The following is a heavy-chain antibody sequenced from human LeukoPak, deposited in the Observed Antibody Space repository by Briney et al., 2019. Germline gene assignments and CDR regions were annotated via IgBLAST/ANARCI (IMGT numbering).Heavy chain of an antibody. J-gene: IGHJ3*02. CDR1: GFTFSSYS. D-gene: IGHD3-22*01. V-gene: IGHV3-21*04. CDR3: ARYSNDYYDSSGNYRAFDI. Sequence: GGSLRLSCTASGFTFSSYSMNWVRQAPGKGLEWVSSISSSSTYIYYADSVKGRFTISRDNAKNSLYLQMNSLRAEDTAVYYCARYSNDYYDSSGNYRAFDIWGQGTMVTVSS. CDR2: ISSSSTYI.